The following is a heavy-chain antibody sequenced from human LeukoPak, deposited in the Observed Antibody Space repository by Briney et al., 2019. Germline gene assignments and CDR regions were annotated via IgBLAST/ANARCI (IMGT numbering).Heavy chain of an antibody. V-gene: IGHV4-61*01. D-gene: IGHD4-17*01. CDR3: ARSRLDGDYSGAFDY. Sequence: PSETLSLTCTVSGGSISSGSYYWSWIRQPPGKGLEWIGYIYYSGSPNYNPSLKSRVTISVDTSKNQFSLKLSSMTAADTAVYYCARSRLDGDYSGAFDYWGQGTLVTVSS. J-gene: IGHJ4*02. CDR2: IYYSGSP. CDR1: GGSISSGSYY.